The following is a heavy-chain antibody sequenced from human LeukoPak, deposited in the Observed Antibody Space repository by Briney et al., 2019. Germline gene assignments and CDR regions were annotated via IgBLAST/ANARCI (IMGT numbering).Heavy chain of an antibody. CDR2: IYPDDSKI. CDR3: ARLSGGSSLRNDAFDV. J-gene: IGHJ3*01. CDR1: GYIFTIYW. D-gene: IGHD1-26*01. V-gene: IGHV5-51*01. Sequence: GESLKISCQGSGYIFTIYWIAWVRQMPGKGLEWMGIIYPDDSKIRYSPSFQGQVTISVDKSIRTAYLQWNSLKASDTAMNFCARLSGGSSLRNDAFDVWGQGTMVTVSS.